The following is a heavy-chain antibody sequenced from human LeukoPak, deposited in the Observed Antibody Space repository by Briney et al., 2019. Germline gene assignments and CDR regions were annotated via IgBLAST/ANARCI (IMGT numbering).Heavy chain of an antibody. Sequence: GGSLRLSCAASGFTFSSHGMSWVRQAPGKGLEWVSVIGSGSVDKHYADTVRGRFDISRDNSKNRLFLQMNSLRVEDSGVYYCAKRVPLTALDSWGQGTLVTVSS. CDR1: GFTFSSHG. CDR2: IGSGSVDK. D-gene: IGHD3-3*01. V-gene: IGHV3-23*01. CDR3: AKRVPLTALDS. J-gene: IGHJ5*01.